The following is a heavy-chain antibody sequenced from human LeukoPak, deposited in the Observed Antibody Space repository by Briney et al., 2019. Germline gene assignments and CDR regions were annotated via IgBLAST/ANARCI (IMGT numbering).Heavy chain of an antibody. CDR2: IYPGDSDT. CDR1: GYSFTSYW. J-gene: IGHJ3*02. V-gene: IGHV5-51*01. D-gene: IGHD1-26*01. Sequence: GESLKISCKGSGYSFTSYWIGWVRQMPGKGLEWMGIIYPGDSDTRYSPSFQGQVTISADKSISTAYLQWSSLKASDTAMYYCASAVRATRDAFDIWGQGTMVTVSS. CDR3: ASAVRATRDAFDI.